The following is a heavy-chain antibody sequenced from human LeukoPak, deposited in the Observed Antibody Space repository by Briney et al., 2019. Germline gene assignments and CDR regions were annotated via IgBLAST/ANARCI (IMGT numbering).Heavy chain of an antibody. CDR2: INHSGST. D-gene: IGHD1-26*01. V-gene: IGHV4-34*01. Sequence: KASDTLSLTCAVYGGSFSGYYWSWIRHPPGKGLEWIGEINHSGSTNYNPSLKSRVTISVDTSKNQFSLKLSSVTAADTAVYYCARADPMGVYWGQGTLVTVSS. J-gene: IGHJ4*02. CDR1: GGSFSGYY. CDR3: ARADPMGVY.